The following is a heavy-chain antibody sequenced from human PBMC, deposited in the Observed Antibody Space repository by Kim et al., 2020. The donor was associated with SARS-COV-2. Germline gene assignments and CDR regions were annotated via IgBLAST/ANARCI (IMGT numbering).Heavy chain of an antibody. V-gene: IGHV3-33*05. Sequence: GGSLRLSCAASGFTFSSYGMHWVRQAPGKGLEWVAVISYDGSNKYYADSVKGRFTISRDNSKNTLYLQMNSLRAEDTAVYYCGRDFNYYYGMDVWGRGTTVTVS. CDR3: GRDFNYYYGMDV. CDR1: GFTFSSYG. J-gene: IGHJ6*04. CDR2: ISYDGSNK.